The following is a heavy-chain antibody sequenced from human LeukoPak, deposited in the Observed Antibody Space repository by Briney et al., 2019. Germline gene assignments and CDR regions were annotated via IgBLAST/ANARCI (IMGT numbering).Heavy chain of an antibody. CDR3: ARDRGMVAFDY. Sequence: GGSLRLSCAASGFTFTDYTINWVRQAPGEGLEWFSSISSSSYIKYADSVKGRLTISRDNAKNSVYLQMNSLRAEDTAVYYCARDRGMVAFDYWGQGTLVTVSS. D-gene: IGHD2-15*01. V-gene: IGHV3-69-1*01. CDR1: GFTFTDYT. CDR2: ISSSSYI. J-gene: IGHJ4*02.